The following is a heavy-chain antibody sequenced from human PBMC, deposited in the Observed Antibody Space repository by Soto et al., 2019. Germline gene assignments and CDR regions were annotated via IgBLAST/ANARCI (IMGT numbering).Heavy chain of an antibody. V-gene: IGHV1-69*12. CDR1: GGTFSSYA. CDR2: IIPIFGTA. J-gene: IGHJ6*02. CDR3: ARNPDTNYDYGMDV. Sequence: QVQLVQSGAEVKKPGSSVKVSCKASGGTFSSYAISWVRQAPGQGLEWMGGIIPIFGTANYAQKFQGRVANXAXEXXGTAYIELSNLRSEDTAVYYCARNPDTNYDYGMDVWGQGTTVTVSS.